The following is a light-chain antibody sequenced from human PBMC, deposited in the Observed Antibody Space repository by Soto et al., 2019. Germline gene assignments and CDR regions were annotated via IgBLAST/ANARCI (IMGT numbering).Light chain of an antibody. CDR3: QQYHTWPPIT. CDR2: ETS. Sequence: VITQSPDTVGVSPGEGAGRSCRPSQSVGSRVAWYQQKFGQPPRLLIYETSTRANGIPARFSGSGSGTDFTFSISSLQPGDVGIYSCQQYHTWPPITFGQGTRLEIK. V-gene: IGKV3-15*01. CDR1: QSVGSR. J-gene: IGKJ5*01.